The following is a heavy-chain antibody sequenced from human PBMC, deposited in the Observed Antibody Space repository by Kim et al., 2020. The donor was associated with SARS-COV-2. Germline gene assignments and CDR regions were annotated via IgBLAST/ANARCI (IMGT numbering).Heavy chain of an antibody. J-gene: IGHJ6*02. Sequence: GGSLRLSCAASGFTFSNAWMSWVRQAPGKGLEWVGRIKSKTDGGTTDYAAPVKGRFTISRDDSKNTLYLQMNSLKTEDTAVYYCTTDIWGVPAAIRPVYYYGMDVWGQGTTVTVSS. V-gene: IGHV3-15*01. CDR2: IKSKTDGGTT. D-gene: IGHD2-2*02. CDR3: TTDIWGVPAAIRPVYYYGMDV. CDR1: GFTFSNAW.